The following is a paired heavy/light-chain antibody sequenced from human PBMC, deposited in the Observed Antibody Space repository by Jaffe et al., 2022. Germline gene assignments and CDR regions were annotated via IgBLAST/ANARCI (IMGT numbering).Heavy chain of an antibody. D-gene: IGHD6-6*01. CDR2: IYTSGNP. CDR3: AKLIRPQWYFDL. V-gene: IGHV4-61*02. J-gene: IGHJ2*01. CDR1: GASVSSGTYY. Sequence: QVQLQELGPGLVKPSQTLSLTCSVSGASVSSGTYYWSWIRQPAGKGLEWIGRIYTSGNPNYNPSLKSRVTMSLDTSKNQFSLNLTSVTAADTAVYYCAKLIRPQWYFDLWGRGTLVTVSS.
Light chain of an antibody. J-gene: IGKJ4*01. CDR2: AAS. V-gene: IGKV1-39*01. Sequence: DIQMTQSPSSLSASVGDRVTITCRASQTISSYLNWYHQKPGKAPNLLIYAASSLQSGVPSRFSGSGSGTDFTLTISSLQPEDFGTYYCQQSYSTPLTFGGGTKVEI. CDR1: QTISSY. CDR3: QQSYSTPLT.